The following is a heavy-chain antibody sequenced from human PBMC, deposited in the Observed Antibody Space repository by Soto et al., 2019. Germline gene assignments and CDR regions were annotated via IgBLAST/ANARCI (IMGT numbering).Heavy chain of an antibody. CDR2: ISFDGKNR. CDR3: AKRGGVVGGSEHPFFEY. D-gene: IGHD2-15*01. J-gene: IGHJ4*02. CDR1: GFIFRNYG. Sequence: ESGGGVVQPGKSLRLSCAASGFIFRNYGMHWVRQAPGKGLEWVALISFDGKNRNYADSVKGRFTIYRDNPKNTLYLEMNSLRPEDTAFYYCAKRGGVVGGSEHPFFEYWGQGTLVTVSS. V-gene: IGHV3-30*18.